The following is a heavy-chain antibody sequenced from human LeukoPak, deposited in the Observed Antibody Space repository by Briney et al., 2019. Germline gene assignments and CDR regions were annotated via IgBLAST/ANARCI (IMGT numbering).Heavy chain of an antibody. J-gene: IGHJ4*02. V-gene: IGHV4-39*07. CDR1: GGSISSSSYY. CDR2: IYYSGST. D-gene: IGHD3-10*01. CDR3: ARPRFTMVRGVPWYFDY. Sequence: SETLSLTCTVSGGSISSSSYYWGWIRQPPGKGLEWIGSIYYSGSTYYNPSLKSRVTISVDTSKNQFSLKLSSVTAADTAVYYCARPRFTMVRGVPWYFDYWGQGTLVTVSS.